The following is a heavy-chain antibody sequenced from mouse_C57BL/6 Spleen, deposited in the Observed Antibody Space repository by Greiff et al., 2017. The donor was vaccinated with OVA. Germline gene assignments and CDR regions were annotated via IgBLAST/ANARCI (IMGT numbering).Heavy chain of an antibody. V-gene: IGHV5-16*01. Sequence: EVKLMESEGGLVQPGSSMKLSCTASGFTFSDYFMAWVRQVPDKGLEWVANINYDGSSTYYLDSLKSRFIISRDNAKNILYLQMSSLKSEDTATYYCARGVGQLRLLYAMDYWGQGTSVTVSS. CDR1: GFTFSDYF. J-gene: IGHJ4*01. D-gene: IGHD3-2*02. CDR3: ARGVGQLRLLYAMDY. CDR2: INYDGSST.